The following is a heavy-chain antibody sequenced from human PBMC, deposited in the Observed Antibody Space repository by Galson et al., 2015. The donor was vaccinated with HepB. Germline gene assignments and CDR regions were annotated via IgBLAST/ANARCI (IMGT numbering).Heavy chain of an antibody. CDR3: TTNKAPYYYYGMDV. CDR1: GFTFSNAW. CDR2: IKSKTDGGTT. V-gene: IGHV3-15*01. J-gene: IGHJ6*02. Sequence: SLRLSCAASGFTFSNAWMSWVRQAPGKGLEWVGRIKSKTDGGTTDYAAPVKGRFTISRDDSKNTLYLQMNSLKTEDTAVYYCTTNKAPYYYYGMDVWGQGTTVTVSS. D-gene: IGHD1/OR15-1a*01.